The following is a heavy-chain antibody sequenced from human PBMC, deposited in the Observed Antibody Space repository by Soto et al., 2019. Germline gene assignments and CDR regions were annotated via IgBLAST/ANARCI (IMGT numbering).Heavy chain of an antibody. J-gene: IGHJ6*02. D-gene: IGHD2-2*01. CDR1: GYSFTSYW. CDR2: IYPGDSYT. CDR3: ARQSTSFHYYRMDV. V-gene: IGHV5-51*01. Sequence: PGESLKISCKGSGYSFTSYWIGWVRRMPGKCLEWMWIIYPGDSYTRYSPSFQGQVTISADKSISTAYLQWSSLKASDTAMYYCARQSTSFHYYRMDVWGQGTTVTVSS.